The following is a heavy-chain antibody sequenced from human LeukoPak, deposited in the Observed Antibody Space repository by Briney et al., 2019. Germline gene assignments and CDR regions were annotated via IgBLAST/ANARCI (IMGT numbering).Heavy chain of an antibody. Sequence: SETLSLTCTVSGGSISSSSYYWGWIRQPPGKGLEWIGSIYYSGSTYYNPSLKSRVTISVDTSKNQFSLKLSSVTAADTAVYYCASLLGYCSGGSCYSPLTYYYYGMDVWGQGTTVTVSS. V-gene: IGHV4-39*07. J-gene: IGHJ6*02. CDR1: GGSISSSSYY. CDR3: ASLLGYCSGGSCYSPLTYYYYGMDV. CDR2: IYYSGST. D-gene: IGHD2-15*01.